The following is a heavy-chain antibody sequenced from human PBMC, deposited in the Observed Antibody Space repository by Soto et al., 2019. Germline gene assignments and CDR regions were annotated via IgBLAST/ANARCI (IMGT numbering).Heavy chain of an antibody. CDR3: ARGDYGTGGYPFPYFDY. Sequence: SVKVSCKASGYSFTGYYIHWVRQAPGQGLEWMGWINPDSGATNYAQNFQGRVTLTSDTSISTASMDLTSLTSDDTAVYYCARGDYGTGGYPFPYFDYWGQGTLVTVS. V-gene: IGHV1-2*02. CDR2: INPDSGAT. CDR1: GYSFTGYY. D-gene: IGHD2-8*02. J-gene: IGHJ4*02.